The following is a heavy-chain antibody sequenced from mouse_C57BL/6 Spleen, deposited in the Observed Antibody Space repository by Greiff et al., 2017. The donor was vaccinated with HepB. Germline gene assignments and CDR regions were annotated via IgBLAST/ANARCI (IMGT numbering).Heavy chain of an antibody. CDR1: GYTFTSYW. CDR2: IHPNSGST. V-gene: IGHV1-64*01. D-gene: IGHD1-1*01. J-gene: IGHJ2*01. Sequence: VKLVESGAELVKPGASVKLSCKASGYTFTSYWMHWVKQRPGQGLEWIGMIHPNSGSTNYNEKFKSKATLTVGKSSSTAYMQLSSLTSEDSAVYYCARFTTVVASDYWGQGTTLTVSS. CDR3: ARFTTVVASDY.